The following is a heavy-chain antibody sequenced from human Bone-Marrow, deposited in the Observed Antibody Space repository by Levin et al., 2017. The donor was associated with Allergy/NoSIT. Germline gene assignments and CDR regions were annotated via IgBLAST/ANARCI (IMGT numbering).Heavy chain of an antibody. V-gene: IGHV1-46*01. J-gene: IGHJ3*02. CDR2: INPSGDST. Sequence: GESLKISCKASGYTFSSYYMHWVRQAPGQGLEWMGIINPSGDSTTYAQKFQGRVTMTRDTSTSTVYMELSSLRSEDTAVYYCARESDAFDIWGQGTMVTVSS. CDR1: GYTFSSYY. CDR3: ARESDAFDI.